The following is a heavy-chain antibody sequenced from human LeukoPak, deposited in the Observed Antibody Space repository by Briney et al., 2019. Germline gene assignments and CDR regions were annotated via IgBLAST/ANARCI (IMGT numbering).Heavy chain of an antibody. Sequence: ASVKVSCKASGYTFTSYYMHWVRLAPGQGLEWMGIINPSGGSTSYAQKFQGRVTMTRDTSTSTVYMELSSLRSEDTAVYYCARDDYGGNSGGVGIDYWGQGTLVTVSS. CDR2: INPSGGST. J-gene: IGHJ4*02. D-gene: IGHD4-23*01. CDR1: GYTFTSYY. CDR3: ARDDYGGNSGGVGIDY. V-gene: IGHV1-46*01.